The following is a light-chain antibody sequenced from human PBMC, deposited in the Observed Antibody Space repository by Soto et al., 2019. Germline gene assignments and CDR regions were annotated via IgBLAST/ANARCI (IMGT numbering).Light chain of an antibody. CDR2: DVS. CDR3: SSYAGHNDYV. V-gene: IGLV2-8*01. Sequence: QSALTQPPSASGSPGQSVTISCTGTSSDVGGHNSVSWYQQHPGKAPKLIIYDVSKRPSGVPDRFSGSKSGNTASMTVSGRQAEDEADYYCSSYAGHNDYVFGTGTKLTVL. CDR1: SSDVGGHNS. J-gene: IGLJ1*01.